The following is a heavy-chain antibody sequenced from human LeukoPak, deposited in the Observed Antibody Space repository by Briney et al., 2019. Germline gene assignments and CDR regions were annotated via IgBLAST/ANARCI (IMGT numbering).Heavy chain of an antibody. CDR2: ISSSSTYI. CDR3: ARAEMIYNSGWLYYFDY. CDR1: GFTFSSYK. Sequence: GGSLRLSCAASGFTFSSYKMNWVRQAPGKGLEWVSYISSSSTYIYNADSVKGRFTISRDNARNSLDLQMNGLRAEDTAVYYCARAEMIYNSGWLYYFDYWGQGTLVTVSS. D-gene: IGHD6-19*01. J-gene: IGHJ4*02. V-gene: IGHV3-21*01.